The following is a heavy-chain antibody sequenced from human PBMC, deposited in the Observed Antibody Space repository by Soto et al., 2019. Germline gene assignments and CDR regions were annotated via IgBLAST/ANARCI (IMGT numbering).Heavy chain of an antibody. CDR2: IIPIFGTA. CDR3: ASHYDSSGYYYRGLDY. V-gene: IGHV1-69*12. Sequence: QVQLVQSGAEVKKPGSSVKVSCKASGGTFSSYAISWVRQAPGQGLEWMGGIIPIFGTADYAQKFQGRVTITADESTRTGNMELSSLRSEDTAVSYCASHYDSSGYYYRGLDYWGQGTLVTVSS. J-gene: IGHJ4*02. D-gene: IGHD3-22*01. CDR1: GGTFSSYA.